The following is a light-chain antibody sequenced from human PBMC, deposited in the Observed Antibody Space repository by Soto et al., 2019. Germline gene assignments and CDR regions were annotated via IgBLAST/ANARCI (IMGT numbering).Light chain of an antibody. CDR3: QQRSNWPPT. CDR2: DTS. CDR1: QSISTF. V-gene: IGKV3-11*01. J-gene: IGKJ5*01. Sequence: EIVLTQSPATLSLSPGERATLSCRASQSISTFLAWYQQLPGQAPRLLISDTSNRATGIPARFSGSGSGTDFTLTISTLEPEDFAVYYCQQRSNWPPTFGQGTRLEIK.